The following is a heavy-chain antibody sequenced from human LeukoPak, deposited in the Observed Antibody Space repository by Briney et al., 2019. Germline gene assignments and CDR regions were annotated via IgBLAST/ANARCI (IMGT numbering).Heavy chain of an antibody. D-gene: IGHD3-10*01. J-gene: IGHJ4*02. CDR1: GFTFSDYY. CDR2: ISSSGSAM. Sequence: PGGSLRLSCAASGFTFSDYYMTWIRQAPGKGLEWVSDISSSGSAMYYADSVKGRFTISRDNAKNSLYPQMNSLRAEDTAAYYCARGSNWFGELDYWGQGTLVTVSS. CDR3: ARGSNWFGELDY. V-gene: IGHV3-11*04.